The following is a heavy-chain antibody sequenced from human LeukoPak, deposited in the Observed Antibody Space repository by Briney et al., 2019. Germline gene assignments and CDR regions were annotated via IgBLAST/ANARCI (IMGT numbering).Heavy chain of an antibody. Sequence: SETLSLTCTVSGGFINNYWSWIRQPAGKGLEWIGRVYTSGITNYNPPLKSRITMSVDTSKNQFSLKLTSVTAADTAVYYCARHNGFDRGYYYYMDVWGKGTTVTVSS. D-gene: IGHD3-9*01. V-gene: IGHV4-4*07. CDR1: GGFINNY. CDR2: VYTSGIT. J-gene: IGHJ6*03. CDR3: ARHNGFDRGYYYYMDV.